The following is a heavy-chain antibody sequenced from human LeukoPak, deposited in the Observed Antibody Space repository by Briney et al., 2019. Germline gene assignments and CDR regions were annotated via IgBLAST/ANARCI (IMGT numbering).Heavy chain of an antibody. D-gene: IGHD3-3*01. CDR2: INHSGST. Sequence: SETLSLTCAVYGGSFSGYYWSWIRQPPGKGLEWIGEINHSGSTNYNLSLKSRVTISVDTSKNQFSLKLSSVTAADTAVYYCARGRYDFWSGYYTGGYFDYWGQGTLVTVSS. CDR3: ARGRYDFWSGYYTGGYFDY. CDR1: GGSFSGYY. J-gene: IGHJ4*02. V-gene: IGHV4-34*01.